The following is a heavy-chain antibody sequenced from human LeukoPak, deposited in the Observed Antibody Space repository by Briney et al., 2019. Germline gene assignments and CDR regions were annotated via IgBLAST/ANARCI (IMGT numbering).Heavy chain of an antibody. J-gene: IGHJ4*02. CDR1: GYTFTGYY. CDR3: ATWGDSSGWVRWYYFDY. D-gene: IGHD6-19*01. V-gene: IGHV1-18*04. CDR2: ISAYNGNT. Sequence: ASVKVSCKASGYTFTGYYMHWVRQAPGQGLEWMGWISAYNGNTNYAQKLQGRVTMTTDTSTSTAYMELRSLRSDDTAVYYCATWGDSSGWVRWYYFDYWGQGTLVTVSS.